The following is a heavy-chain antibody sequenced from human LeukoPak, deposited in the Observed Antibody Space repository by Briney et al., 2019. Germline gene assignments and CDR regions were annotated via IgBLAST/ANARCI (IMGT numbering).Heavy chain of an antibody. CDR3: ARDFAEMATSN. J-gene: IGHJ4*02. CDR2: ISGSGGST. Sequence: PGGSLRLSCAASGFTFSNYAMTWVRQAPGKGLEWVSAISGSGGSTYYVDSVKGRFTISRDNSKNTLHLQMNSLRAEDTAVYYCARDFAEMATSNWGQGTLVTVSS. V-gene: IGHV3-23*01. CDR1: GFTFSNYA. D-gene: IGHD5-24*01.